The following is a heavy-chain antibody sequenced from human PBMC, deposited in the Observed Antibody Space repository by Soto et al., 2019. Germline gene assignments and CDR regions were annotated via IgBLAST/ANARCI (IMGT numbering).Heavy chain of an antibody. Sequence: SETLSLTCAVYGGSFSGYYWSWIRQPPGKGLEWIGEINHSGSTNYNPSHKSRVNISVDTSKNQFSLKLSSVTAADTAVYYCARRYYDILTGYLDYWGQGTLVTVSS. D-gene: IGHD3-9*01. V-gene: IGHV4-34*01. CDR3: ARRYYDILTGYLDY. CDR1: GGSFSGYY. J-gene: IGHJ4*02. CDR2: INHSGST.